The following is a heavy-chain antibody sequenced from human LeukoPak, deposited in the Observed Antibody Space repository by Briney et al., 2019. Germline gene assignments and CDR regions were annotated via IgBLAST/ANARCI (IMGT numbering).Heavy chain of an antibody. V-gene: IGHV4-4*07. Sequence: SETLSLTCTVSGGSISSYYWSWIRQPAGKGLEWIGRIYTSGSTNYNPSLKSRVTMSVDTSKNQFSLKLSSVTAADTAVYYCARRGSYYYDSSDDAFDIWGQGTMVTVSS. D-gene: IGHD3-22*01. CDR2: IYTSGST. CDR3: ARRGSYYYDSSDDAFDI. J-gene: IGHJ3*02. CDR1: GGSISSYY.